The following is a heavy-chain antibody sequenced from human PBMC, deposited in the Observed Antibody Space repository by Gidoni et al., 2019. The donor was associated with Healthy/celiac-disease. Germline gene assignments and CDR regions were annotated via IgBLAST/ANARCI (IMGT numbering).Heavy chain of an antibody. V-gene: IGHV4-61*02. Sequence: QVQLQESGPGLVKPSQTLSLTCTVSGGSISSGSYYWRWIRQPAGKGLEWIGRIYTRGSTNYNPSLKSRVTISVDTSKNQFSLKLSSVTAADTAVYYCARDIIAAAGTFWFDPWGQGTLVTVSS. CDR1: GGSISSGSYY. J-gene: IGHJ5*02. CDR3: ARDIIAAAGTFWFDP. CDR2: IYTRGST. D-gene: IGHD6-13*01.